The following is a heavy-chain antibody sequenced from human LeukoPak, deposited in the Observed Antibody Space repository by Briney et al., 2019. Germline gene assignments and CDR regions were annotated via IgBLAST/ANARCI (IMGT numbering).Heavy chain of an antibody. CDR2: INHGGST. D-gene: IGHD3-22*01. Sequence: SETLSLTXAVYGGSFSGYYWSWIRQPPGKGLEWIGEINHGGSTNYNPSLKSRVTISVDTSKNQYSLKLSSVTAADTAVYYCARESSSGYYDYWGQGTLVTVSS. CDR3: ARESSSGYYDY. V-gene: IGHV4-34*01. J-gene: IGHJ4*02. CDR1: GGSFSGYY.